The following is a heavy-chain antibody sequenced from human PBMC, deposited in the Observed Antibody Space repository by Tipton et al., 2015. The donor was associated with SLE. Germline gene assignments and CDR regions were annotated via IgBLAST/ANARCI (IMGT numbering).Heavy chain of an antibody. Sequence: TLSLTCAASGFTFSSYAMHWVRQPPGKRLEWIGSIYYTGSTYYNPSLKSRVTMSVDTSENQFSLKLSSVTAADTAVYCCARHCQIYSFVYWGQGSLVTVSS. CDR3: ARHCQIYSFVY. J-gene: IGHJ4*02. CDR2: IYYTGST. CDR1: GFTFSSYA. D-gene: IGHD2-21*01. V-gene: IGHV4-39*07.